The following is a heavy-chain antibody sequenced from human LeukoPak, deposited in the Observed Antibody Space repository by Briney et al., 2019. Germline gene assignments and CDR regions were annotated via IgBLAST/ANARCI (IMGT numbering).Heavy chain of an antibody. CDR1: GGPFRGYY. D-gene: IGHD3-16*01. CDR2: INHSGST. CDR3: ARGRPIKQQLPGGMDA. V-gene: IGHV4-34*01. J-gene: IGHJ6*03. Sequence: PSDTLSLTCAVYGGPFRGYYGSGIRQPPGKGLECIGEINHSGSTHYNPSLKSRVTISVDTSKNQFSLKLSSVTAADTAVYYCARGRPIKQQLPGGMDAWGKGTTVTVSS.